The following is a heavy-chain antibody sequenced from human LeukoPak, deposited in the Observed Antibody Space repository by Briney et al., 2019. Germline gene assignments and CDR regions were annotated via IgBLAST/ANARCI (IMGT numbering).Heavy chain of an antibody. Sequence: ATLKLSCKASGYSFTKYGINWIRQAPGQGPEWMGCISGDRGDTAFAQNVEGRLTMTTETSTNTTYVELRSLTSADTAVYYCSRAFAGSYRRVGEYDYWGQGTLVTVSS. CDR1: GYSFTKYG. V-gene: IGHV1-18*01. CDR3: SRAFAGSYRRVGEYDY. D-gene: IGHD3-10*01. CDR2: ISGDRGDT. J-gene: IGHJ4*02.